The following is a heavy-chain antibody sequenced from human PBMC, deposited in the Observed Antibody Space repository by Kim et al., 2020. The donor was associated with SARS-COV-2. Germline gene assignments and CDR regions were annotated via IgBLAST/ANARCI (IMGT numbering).Heavy chain of an antibody. CDR3: AAARRGYSYGYIDY. D-gene: IGHD5-18*01. J-gene: IGHJ4*02. Sequence: AQKFQERVTITRDMSTSTAYMELSSLRSEDTAVYYCAAARRGYSYGYIDYWGQGTLVTVSS. V-gene: IGHV1-58*01.